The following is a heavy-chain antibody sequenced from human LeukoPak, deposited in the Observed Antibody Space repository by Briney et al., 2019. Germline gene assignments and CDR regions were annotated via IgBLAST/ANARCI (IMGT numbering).Heavy chain of an antibody. J-gene: IGHJ4*02. CDR1: GFTFDDYA. D-gene: IGHD1-26*01. CDR2: ISWNSGSI. Sequence: GRCLRLSCAASGFTFDDYAMHWVRQAPGKGLEWVSGISWNSGSIGYADSVKGRFTISRDNAKNSLYLQMNSLRAEDTALYYCAKDTSSGSYPWSFDYWGQGTLVTVSS. CDR3: AKDTSSGSYPWSFDY. V-gene: IGHV3-9*01.